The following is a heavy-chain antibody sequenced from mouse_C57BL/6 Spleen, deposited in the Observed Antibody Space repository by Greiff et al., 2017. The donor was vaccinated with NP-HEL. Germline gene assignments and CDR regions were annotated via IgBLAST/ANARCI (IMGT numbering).Heavy chain of an antibody. J-gene: IGHJ1*03. CDR1: GFNIKDYY. Sequence: EVQLQQSGAELVRPGASVKLSCTASGFNIKDYYMHWVKQRPEQGLEWIGRIDPEDGDTEYAPKFKSKATLTVDKSSSTAYMQLSILTSEDSAVYYCARGISSGYRYFDVWGTGTTVTVSS. CDR2: IDPEDGDT. V-gene: IGHV14-1*01. CDR3: ARGISSGYRYFDV. D-gene: IGHD3-2*02.